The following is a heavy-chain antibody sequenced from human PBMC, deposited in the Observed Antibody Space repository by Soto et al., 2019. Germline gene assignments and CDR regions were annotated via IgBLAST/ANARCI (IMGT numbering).Heavy chain of an antibody. J-gene: IGHJ6*02. V-gene: IGHV3-23*01. CDR3: AKVLLDGYYYGMDV. D-gene: IGHD3-10*01. CDR2: ISGSGGST. CDR1: GFTFSSYA. Sequence: GGSLRLSCAASGFTFSSYAMSWVRQAPGKGLEWVSAISGSGGSTYYADSVKGRFTISRDNSKNTLYLQMNRLRAEDTAVYYCAKVLLDGYYYGMDVWGQGTTVTVSS.